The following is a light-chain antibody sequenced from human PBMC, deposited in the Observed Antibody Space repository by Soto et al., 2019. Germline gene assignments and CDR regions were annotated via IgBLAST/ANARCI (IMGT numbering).Light chain of an antibody. CDR1: SSDIGTYNF. J-gene: IGLJ2*01. Sequence: QSALTQPASVSGSPGQSITISCTGTSSDIGTYNFVSWYQQHPGKAPKLLIHEINNRPSGVSIRVSGSKSGNTASQTISGLQAEDEADYYCSSDTTTSTLIFGGGTKLTVL. CDR3: SSDTTTSTLI. V-gene: IGLV2-14*01. CDR2: EIN.